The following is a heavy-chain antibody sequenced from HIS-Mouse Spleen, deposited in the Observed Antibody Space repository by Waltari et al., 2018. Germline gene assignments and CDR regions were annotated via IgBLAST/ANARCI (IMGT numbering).Heavy chain of an antibody. Sequence: QVQLVQSGAEVKKPGASVKVSCKASGYTFTGYYMHWVRQAPGQGLEWMEWINPNSGGTNYAQKFQGRVTMTRDTSISTAYMELSRLRSDDTAVYYCARHSHPRASAAYYFDYWGQGTLVTVSS. J-gene: IGHJ4*02. D-gene: IGHD1-26*01. V-gene: IGHV1-2*02. CDR2: INPNSGGT. CDR1: GYTFTGYY. CDR3: ARHSHPRASAAYYFDY.